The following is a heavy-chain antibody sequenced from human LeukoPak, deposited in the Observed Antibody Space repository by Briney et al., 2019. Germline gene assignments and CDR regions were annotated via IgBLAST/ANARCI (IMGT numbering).Heavy chain of an antibody. CDR2: ISDGGGST. CDR3: AKGGYNYYFEY. V-gene: IGHV3-23*01. Sequence: GGSLRLSCAVSGFTFRKYAMSWVRQAPGKGLEWVSAISDGGGSTNYADSVKGRFTISRDNSRNTLYLQMSSLRPEDTAVYYCAKGGYNYYFEYWGQGTLVTVSS. CDR1: GFTFRKYA. J-gene: IGHJ4*02. D-gene: IGHD5-18*01.